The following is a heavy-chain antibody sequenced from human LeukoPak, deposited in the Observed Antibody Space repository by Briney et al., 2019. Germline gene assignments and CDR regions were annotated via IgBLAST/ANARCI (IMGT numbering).Heavy chain of an antibody. CDR1: GGTFSSYA. CDR3: ARCALWFGELTYYFDY. CDR2: IIPIFGTA. V-gene: IGHV1-69*13. Sequence: SVKVSCKASGGTFSSYAISWVRQAPGQGLEWMGGIIPIFGTANYAQKFQGRVTITADESTSTAYMELRSRRCEDTAVYYCARCALWFGELTYYFDYWGQGTLVTVSS. D-gene: IGHD3-10*01. J-gene: IGHJ4*02.